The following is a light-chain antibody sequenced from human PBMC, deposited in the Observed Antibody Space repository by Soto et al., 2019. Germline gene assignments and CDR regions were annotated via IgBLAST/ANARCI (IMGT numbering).Light chain of an antibody. V-gene: IGKV2D-29*02. CDR1: QSLLHGDGKTY. CDR2: EVS. Sequence: DIVMTQPPFSLSVTPGQPASISCKSSQSLLHGDGKTYLYWYLQTAGQSPQLLIHEVSNRFSGVPDRFSGSGSGTDFTLKISRVEAEDVGVYYCMQSLQLPLTFGAGTKVEIK. CDR3: MQSLQLPLT. J-gene: IGKJ4*01.